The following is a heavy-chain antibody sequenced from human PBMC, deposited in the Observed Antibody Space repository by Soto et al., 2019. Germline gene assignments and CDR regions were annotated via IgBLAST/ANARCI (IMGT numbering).Heavy chain of an antibody. V-gene: IGHV3-74*01. Sequence: ESLRLSCAASGFTFSSCWMHWVRQAPGKGLVWVSRINSLGTTTNYADSVKGRFTISRDNAKNTLYLQMNSLRAEDTAVYYCARDLVLGSGSYGSWGQGTLVTVSS. CDR1: GFTFSSCW. CDR3: ARDLVLGSGSYGS. D-gene: IGHD3-10*01. CDR2: INSLGTTT. J-gene: IGHJ5*02.